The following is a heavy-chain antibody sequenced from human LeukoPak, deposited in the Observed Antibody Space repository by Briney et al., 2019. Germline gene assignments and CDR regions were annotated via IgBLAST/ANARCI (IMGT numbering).Heavy chain of an antibody. CDR3: TTGYSSGWYNEGNY. Sequence: PGGSLRLSCAASGFTFSSYAMSRVRQAPGKGLEWVSSISDSGGSTYYADSVKGRFTISRDNAKNSLYLQMNTLRAEDTALYYCTTGYSSGWYNEGNYWGQGTLVTVSS. D-gene: IGHD6-19*01. CDR2: ISDSGGST. CDR1: GFTFSSYA. V-gene: IGHV3-23*01. J-gene: IGHJ4*02.